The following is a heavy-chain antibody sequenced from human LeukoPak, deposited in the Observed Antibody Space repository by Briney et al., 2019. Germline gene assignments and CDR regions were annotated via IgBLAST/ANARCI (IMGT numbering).Heavy chain of an antibody. CDR1: GFTVSSNY. V-gene: IGHV3-21*01. J-gene: IGHJ4*02. CDR3: ARDEGTGWYRHFDY. Sequence: PGGSLRLSCAASGFTVSSNYMSWVRQAPGKGLEWVSSISSSSSYIYYADSVKGRFTISRDNAKNSLYLQMNSLRAEDTAVYYCARDEGTGWYRHFDYWGQGALVTVSS. D-gene: IGHD6-19*01. CDR2: ISSSSSYI.